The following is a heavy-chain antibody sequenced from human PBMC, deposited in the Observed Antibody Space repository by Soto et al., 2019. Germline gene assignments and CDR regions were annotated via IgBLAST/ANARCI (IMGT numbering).Heavy chain of an antibody. Sequence: QITLKESGPTLVKPTQTLTLTCTFSGFSLETSGMGMSWIRQPPGKALEWLALIYWDDDKRYSPSLKNRLTITKTSSKTQVALTLTNMDPVDTATYYCAHSLYHYDNCCHYTYWYFDLWGRGTLVTVSS. CDR1: GFSLETSGMG. D-gene: IGHD3-22*01. V-gene: IGHV2-5*02. CDR3: AHSLYHYDNCCHYTYWYFDL. J-gene: IGHJ2*01. CDR2: IYWDDDK.